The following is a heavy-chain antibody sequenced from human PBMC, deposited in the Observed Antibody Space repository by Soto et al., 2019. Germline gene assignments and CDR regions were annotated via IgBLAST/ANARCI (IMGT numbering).Heavy chain of an antibody. D-gene: IGHD3-22*01. CDR1: GFTFSSYA. J-gene: IGHJ4*02. CDR2: ISGSGGST. Sequence: EVQLLESGGGLVQPGGSLRLSCAASGFTFSSYAMSWVSQAPGKGLEWVSAISGSGGSTYYADSVKGRFTITRDNSKNTLYLKMHSLRAEDTAVYYCAKVASGYSRAGIFDYWGQGTLVTVSS. CDR3: AKVASGYSRAGIFDY. V-gene: IGHV3-23*01.